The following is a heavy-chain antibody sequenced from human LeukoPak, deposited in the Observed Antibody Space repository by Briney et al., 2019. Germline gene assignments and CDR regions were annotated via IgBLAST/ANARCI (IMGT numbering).Heavy chain of an antibody. D-gene: IGHD7-27*01. V-gene: IGHV4-59*01. CDR2: IYYSGST. Sequence: SETLSLTCTVSGGSISSYYWSWIRQPPGKGLEWIGYIYYSGSTNYNPSLKSRATISVDTSKNQFSLKLSSVTAADTAVYYCASFLLGDGDVWGKGTTVTVSS. CDR1: GGSISSYY. J-gene: IGHJ6*04. CDR3: ASFLLGDGDV.